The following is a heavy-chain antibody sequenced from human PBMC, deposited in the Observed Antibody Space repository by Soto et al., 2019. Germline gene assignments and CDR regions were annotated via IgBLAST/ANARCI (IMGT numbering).Heavy chain of an antibody. CDR1: GGTFSSYA. J-gene: IGHJ5*02. CDR3: AVRNDYSNSNWFDP. V-gene: IGHV1-69*13. CDR2: IIPIFGTA. D-gene: IGHD4-4*01. Sequence: SVKVSCKASGGTFSSYATSWVRQAPGQGLEWMGGIIPIFGTANYAQKFQGRVTITADESTSTAYMELSSLRSEDTAVYYCAVRNDYSNSNWFDPWGQGTLVTVPQ.